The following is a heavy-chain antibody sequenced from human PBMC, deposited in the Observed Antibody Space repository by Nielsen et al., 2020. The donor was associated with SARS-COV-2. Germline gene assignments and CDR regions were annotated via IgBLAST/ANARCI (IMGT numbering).Heavy chain of an antibody. CDR3: ATNRQAVAPFDH. J-gene: IGHJ4*02. D-gene: IGHD6-19*01. Sequence: GESLKISCEASGFIFNTYGMHWVRQVPGKGLEWVAALSWDGSHKYFADSVKGRFAISRDNTNNRLFLLMNSLRPEDTAVYYCATNRQAVAPFDHWGQGTLVTVSS. V-gene: IGHV3-30*03. CDR2: LSWDGSHK. CDR1: GFIFNTYG.